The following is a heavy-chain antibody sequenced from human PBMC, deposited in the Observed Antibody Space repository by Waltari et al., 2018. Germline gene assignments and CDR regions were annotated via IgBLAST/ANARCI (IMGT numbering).Heavy chain of an antibody. D-gene: IGHD2-21*01. CDR3: ARHCGGDCLHWYFDL. Sequence: ELQLVESGGGLVQPGGSVRLSCAASGFTVNNNYMSWVRQAPGKGLEWVSIIYSRGATYYAESVKGRFTISRDNSNTLYLQMRSLRTEDTAVYYCARHCGGDCLHWYFDLWGRGTLVTVSS. CDR1: GFTVNNNY. J-gene: IGHJ2*01. V-gene: IGHV3-66*02. CDR2: IYSRGAT.